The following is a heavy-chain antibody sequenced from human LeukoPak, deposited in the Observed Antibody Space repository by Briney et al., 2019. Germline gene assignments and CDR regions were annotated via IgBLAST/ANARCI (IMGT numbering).Heavy chain of an antibody. CDR2: INHSGST. CDR3: ARLPVTLVRGVIMSYYYYYMDV. Sequence: SETLSLTCAVCGGSFSGYDGSWVRQPPGKGLEGIGEINHSGSTNYNPSPKRRVTISVDTSKNQLSLKLSSVTAADTAVYYCARLPVTLVRGVIMSYYYYYMDVWGKGTTVTVSS. V-gene: IGHV4-34*01. CDR1: GGSFSGYD. J-gene: IGHJ6*03. D-gene: IGHD3-10*01.